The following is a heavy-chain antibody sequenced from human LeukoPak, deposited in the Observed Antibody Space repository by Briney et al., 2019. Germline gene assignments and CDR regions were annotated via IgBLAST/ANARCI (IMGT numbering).Heavy chain of an antibody. V-gene: IGHV3-23*01. D-gene: IGHD3-22*01. J-gene: IGHJ3*02. CDR2: ISGSGGTT. Sequence: GGSLRLSCAASGFTFRSYAMSWVRQAPGKGLEWVSGISGSGGTTYYADSVKGRFTISRDNSKNTLYLQMNSLRAEDTAVYYCARDPTMIGAFDIWGQGTMVTVSS. CDR3: ARDPTMIGAFDI. CDR1: GFTFRSYA.